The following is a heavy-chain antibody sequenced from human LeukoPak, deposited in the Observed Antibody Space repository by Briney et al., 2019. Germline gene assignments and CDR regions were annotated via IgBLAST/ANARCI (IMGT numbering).Heavy chain of an antibody. CDR2: IYTSGST. CDR3: ARWRDYYDSSGTYPAFDH. D-gene: IGHD3-22*01. J-gene: IGHJ4*02. CDR1: GGSISSYY. Sequence: SETLSLTCTVSGGSISSYYWSWIRQPAGKGLEWIGRIYTSGSTNYNPSLKSRVTMSVDTSKNQFSLKLSSVTAADTAVYYCARWRDYYDSSGTYPAFDHWGQGTLVTVSS. V-gene: IGHV4-4*07.